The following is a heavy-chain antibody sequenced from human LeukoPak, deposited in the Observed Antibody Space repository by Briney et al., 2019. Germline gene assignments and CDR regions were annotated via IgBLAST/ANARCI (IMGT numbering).Heavy chain of an antibody. V-gene: IGHV4-4*07. D-gene: IGHD6-13*01. CDR3: ARDLDGRAAAGTDYYYGMDV. J-gene: IGHJ6*02. CDR2: IYTTGST. CDR1: GGSISSYY. Sequence: PSETLSLTCTVSGGSISSYYWTWIRQPAGKGLEWIGRIYTTGSTNYNPSLNSRVTMSVDTSKNQFSLKLSSVTAADTAVYYCARDLDGRAAAGTDYYYGMDVWGQGTTVTVSS.